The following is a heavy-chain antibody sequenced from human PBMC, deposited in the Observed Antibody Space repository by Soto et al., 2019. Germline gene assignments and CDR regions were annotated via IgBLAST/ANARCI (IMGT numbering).Heavy chain of an antibody. CDR1: GFTLSNYW. D-gene: IGHD5-12*01. J-gene: IGHJ4*02. V-gene: IGHV3-74*01. CDR3: VRIRRGDGYTFGY. Sequence: EVQLVESGGVSVQPGGSLRLSCTASGFTLSNYWMHWVRQAPGKGLVWVSRINTDGSTTTYADSVKGRFTISRDNAKNTLYLQMNSLRDEDTAVYYCVRIRRGDGYTFGYWDQGTLVTVSS. CDR2: INTDGSTT.